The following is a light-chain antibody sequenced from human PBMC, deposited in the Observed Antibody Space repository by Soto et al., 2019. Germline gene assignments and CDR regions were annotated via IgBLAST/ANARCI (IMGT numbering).Light chain of an antibody. CDR3: HSYDSTLSGL. V-gene: IGLV1-40*01. CDR1: SSNIGAGYD. Sequence: QSVLTQPPSVSEAPGQRVTISCTGSSSNIGAGYDVHWYQQLPGTAPKLLIYGNNNRPSGVPDRFSGSKSGTSASLAITGLQAEDEADYYCHSYDSTLSGLFGGGTKLTVL. J-gene: IGLJ2*01. CDR2: GNN.